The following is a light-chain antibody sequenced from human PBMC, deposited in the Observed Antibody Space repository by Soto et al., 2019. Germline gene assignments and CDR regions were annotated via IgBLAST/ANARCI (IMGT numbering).Light chain of an antibody. CDR3: SSYTSSSTLDYV. J-gene: IGLJ1*01. V-gene: IGLV2-14*01. CDR1: SSDVGGYNY. CDR2: EVS. Sequence: QAALTQPASVSGSPGQSITISCTGTSSDVGGYNYVSWYQQHPGKAPKRMIYEVSNRPSGVSNRFSGSKSGNTASLTISGLQAEDEADYYCSSYTSSSTLDYVFGSGTKLTVL.